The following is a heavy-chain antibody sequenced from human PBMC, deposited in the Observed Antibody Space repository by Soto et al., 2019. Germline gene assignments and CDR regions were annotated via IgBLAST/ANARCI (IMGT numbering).Heavy chain of an antibody. J-gene: IGHJ6*02. CDR3: EKATIRFLDTYGMDV. CDR1: GFTFSSYA. V-gene: IGHV3-23*01. D-gene: IGHD3-3*01. CDR2: ISGSGAST. Sequence: EVQLLESGGGLAQPGGSLRLSCAASGFTFSSYAMSWVRQGPGKGLEWVSAISGSGASTFYTDSVKGRFTVSRDNSKNTMYLQMNRLRAEDTAIYYCEKATIRFLDTYGMDVWGQGTTVAVSS.